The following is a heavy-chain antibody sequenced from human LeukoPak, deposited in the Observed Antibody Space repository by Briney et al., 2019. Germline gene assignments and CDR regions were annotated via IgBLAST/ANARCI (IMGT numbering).Heavy chain of an antibody. CDR2: IRSKAYGGTT. V-gene: IGHV3-49*04. CDR3: TRKGNDFWSGYSGWFDL. Sequence: GGSLRLSCTASGFTFGDYAMSWVRQAPGKGLEWVGSIRSKAYGGTTEYAASVKGRFTISRDDSKSIAYLQMNSLKTEDTAVYYCTRKGNDFWSGYSGWFDLWGQGTLVTVSS. J-gene: IGHJ5*02. CDR1: GFTFGDYA. D-gene: IGHD3-3*01.